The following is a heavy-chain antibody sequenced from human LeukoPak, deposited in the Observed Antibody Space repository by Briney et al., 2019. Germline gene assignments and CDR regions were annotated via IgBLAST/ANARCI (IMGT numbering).Heavy chain of an antibody. D-gene: IGHD6-19*01. CDR3: AREWGQWLASDYYHYMDV. CDR1: GGSISSYY. J-gene: IGHJ6*03. CDR2: IYTSGST. V-gene: IGHV4-4*07. Sequence: PSETLSLTCTVSGGSISSYYWSWIRQPAGKGLEWIGRIYTSGSTNYNPSLKSRVTMSVDTSKNQFSLKLSSVTAADTAVYYCAREWGQWLASDYYHYMDVWGKGTTVTISS.